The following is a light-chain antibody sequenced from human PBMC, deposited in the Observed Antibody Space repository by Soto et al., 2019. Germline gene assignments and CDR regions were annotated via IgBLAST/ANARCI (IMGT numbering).Light chain of an antibody. Sequence: DIQMTQSPSTLSASVGDRVTITCRASQTISDFLAWYQHKPEEAPKLLIAEASRLESGVPSRFSGGGSGTEFTLTISRLQPDDVATYYCQHYISFPWTFGQGTKVEI. CDR1: QTISDF. J-gene: IGKJ1*01. CDR3: QHYISFPWT. CDR2: EAS. V-gene: IGKV1-5*01.